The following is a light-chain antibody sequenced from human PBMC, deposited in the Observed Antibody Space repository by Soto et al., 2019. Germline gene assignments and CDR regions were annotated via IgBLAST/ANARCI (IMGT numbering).Light chain of an antibody. Sequence: IILTQSPYTLSFSPGERATLSCRASQTVSSNYLAWCQQRPGQAPRLLIYGASTRAAGIPDRFSGSGSGTDFTLTISRLEPEDFAVYYCQQYGSSPITFGQGTRLEIK. CDR3: QQYGSSPIT. CDR1: QTVSSNY. J-gene: IGKJ5*01. CDR2: GAS. V-gene: IGKV3-20*01.